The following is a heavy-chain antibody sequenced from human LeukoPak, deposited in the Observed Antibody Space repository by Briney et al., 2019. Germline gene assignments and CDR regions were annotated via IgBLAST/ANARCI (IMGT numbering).Heavy chain of an antibody. V-gene: IGHV4-34*01. CDR3: ARVFSSSWSDAFDI. CDR2: INHSGST. Sequence: PSETLSLTCAVYGGSFSGYYWSWIRQPPGKGLEWIGEINHSGSTNYNPSLKSRVTISVDTSKNQFSLKLSSVTAADTAVYYCARVFSSSWSDAFDIWGQETMVTVSS. CDR1: GGSFSGYY. J-gene: IGHJ3*02. D-gene: IGHD6-13*01.